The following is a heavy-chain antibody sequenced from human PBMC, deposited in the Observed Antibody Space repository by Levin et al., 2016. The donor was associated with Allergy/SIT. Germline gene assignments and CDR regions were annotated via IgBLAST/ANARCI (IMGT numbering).Heavy chain of an antibody. D-gene: IGHD3-3*01. Sequence: WIRQPPGKGLEWIGEINHSGSTNYNPSLKSRVTISVDTSKNQFSLKLSSVTAADTAVYYCARGGGLYDFWSGYARLGGMDVWGQGTTVTVSS. V-gene: IGHV4-34*01. CDR3: ARGGGLYDFWSGYARLGGMDV. CDR2: INHSGST. J-gene: IGHJ6*02.